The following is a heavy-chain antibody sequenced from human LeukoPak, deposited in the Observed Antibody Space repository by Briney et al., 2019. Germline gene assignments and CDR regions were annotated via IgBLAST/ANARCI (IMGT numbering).Heavy chain of an antibody. CDR1: GGSISSYY. CDR3: ARDVPMPTKPVGAFDI. D-gene: IGHD2-2*01. J-gene: IGHJ3*02. V-gene: IGHV4-59*01. CDR2: IYYSGST. Sequence: PSETQSLTCTVSGGSISSYYWSWIRQPPGKGLEWIGYIYYSGSTNYNPSLKSRVTISLDTSKNQFSLKLSSVTAADTAVYYCARDVPMPTKPVGAFDIWGQGTMVTVSS.